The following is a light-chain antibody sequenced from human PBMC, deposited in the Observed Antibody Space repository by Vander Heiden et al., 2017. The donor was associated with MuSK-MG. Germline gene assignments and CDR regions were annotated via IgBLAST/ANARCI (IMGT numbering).Light chain of an antibody. J-gene: IGLJ2*01. Sequence: QSALTQPASVSGSPGQSITISCTGTSSDIGGYNYVSWYQQHPGNAPNLMVYDVSNRPSGVSHRFSGSKSGNTASLTISWLQAEDEADYYCSSYTSSSTLGVFGGGTKLTVL. CDR2: DVS. V-gene: IGLV2-14*01. CDR3: SSYTSSSTLGV. CDR1: SSDIGGYNY.